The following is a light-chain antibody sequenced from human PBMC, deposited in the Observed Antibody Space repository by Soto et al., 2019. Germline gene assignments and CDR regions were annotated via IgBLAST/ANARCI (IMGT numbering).Light chain of an antibody. J-gene: IGKJ5*01. Sequence: EIVLTQSPCTLSLSPGERATLSCRASQSISSSLASYQQNPGQAPRLLIYDASNRATGIPARFSGSGSGTDFTLTISSLESADFAVYYCQERSNWPPITFGQGTRLEIK. V-gene: IGKV3-11*01. CDR3: QERSNWPPIT. CDR1: QSISSS. CDR2: DAS.